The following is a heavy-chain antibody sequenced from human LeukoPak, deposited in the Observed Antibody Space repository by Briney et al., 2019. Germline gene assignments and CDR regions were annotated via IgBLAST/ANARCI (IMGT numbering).Heavy chain of an antibody. CDR1: GFTFSSYS. CDR3: ARLVWDTTMADGDIDS. J-gene: IGHJ4*02. CDR2: ISSASTYI. D-gene: IGHD5-18*01. Sequence: PGGSLRLSCAASGFTFSSYSMNWVRQAPGKGLEWVSSISSASTYIYYADSVKGRFTISRDNAKNSLYLQVNSLRAEDTAMYYCARLVWDTTMADGDIDSWGQGTLLIVSS. V-gene: IGHV3-21*01.